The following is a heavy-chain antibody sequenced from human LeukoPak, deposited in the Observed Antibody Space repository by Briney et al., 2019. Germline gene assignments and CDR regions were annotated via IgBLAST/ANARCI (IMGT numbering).Heavy chain of an antibody. Sequence: PSETLSLTCAAYGGSFSGYYWSWIRQPPGKGLEWIGEINHSGSTNYNPSLKSRVTISVDTSKNQFSLKLSSVTAADTAVYYCASGYSSSWYALSPWGQGTLVTVSS. CDR3: ASGYSSSWYALSP. CDR2: INHSGST. V-gene: IGHV4-34*01. D-gene: IGHD6-13*01. J-gene: IGHJ5*02. CDR1: GGSFSGYY.